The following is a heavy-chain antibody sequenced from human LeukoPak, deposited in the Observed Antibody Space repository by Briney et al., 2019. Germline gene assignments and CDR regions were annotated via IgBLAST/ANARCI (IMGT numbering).Heavy chain of an antibody. CDR2: ISTSGNT. CDR1: GGSINVFY. D-gene: IGHD3-22*01. J-gene: IGHJ4*02. Sequence: SETLSLTCTVSGGSINVFYWCSIRQPAGRGLQWIGRISTSGNTDYNPSLKSRVTMSVDTSKNQFSLKLTSVTAADTAVYYCASDSFYDSGGYFYYWGQGTPVTVSS. CDR3: ASDSFYDSGGYFYY. V-gene: IGHV4-4*07.